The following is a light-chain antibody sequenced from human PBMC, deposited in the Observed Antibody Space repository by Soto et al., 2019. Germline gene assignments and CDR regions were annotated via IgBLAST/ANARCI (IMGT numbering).Light chain of an antibody. CDR1: QLISSW. CDR2: GAS. CDR3: QQASSFPLT. Sequence: IQMTQSPSSVSASVGDSVTITCRASQLISSWLAWYQVKPGKAPKLLIYGASNRESGVPSRFSGSESGTFFTLTINSLQPEDFATYYCQQASSFPLTFGGGTTVEI. J-gene: IGKJ4*01. V-gene: IGKV1-12*01.